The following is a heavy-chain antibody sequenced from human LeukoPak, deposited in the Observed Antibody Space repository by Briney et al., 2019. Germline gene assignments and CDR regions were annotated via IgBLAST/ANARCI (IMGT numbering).Heavy chain of an antibody. V-gene: IGHV4-34*01. CDR2: INHSGST. J-gene: IGHJ4*02. Sequence: SETLSLTCAIYGGSFSGYYWSWIRQPPGKGLEWIGEINHSGSTNYNPSLKSRVTISVDTSKNQFSLKLSSVTAADTAVYYCARQGIVGATDYWGQGTLVTVSS. CDR1: GGSFSGYY. CDR3: ARQGIVGATDY. D-gene: IGHD1-26*01.